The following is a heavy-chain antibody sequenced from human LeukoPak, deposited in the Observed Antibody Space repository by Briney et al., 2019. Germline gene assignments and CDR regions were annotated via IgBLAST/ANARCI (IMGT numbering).Heavy chain of an antibody. V-gene: IGHV4-34*01. J-gene: IGHJ3*02. CDR3: AAVDYYDSRNAFDI. D-gene: IGHD3-22*01. CDR1: GGSFSGYY. CDR2: IYHSGST. Sequence: SETLSLTCAVYGGSFSGYYWSWIRQPPGKGLEWIGYIYHSGSTYYNPSLKSRVTISVDRSKNQFSLKLSSVTAADTAVYYCAAVDYYDSRNAFDIWGQGTMVTVSS.